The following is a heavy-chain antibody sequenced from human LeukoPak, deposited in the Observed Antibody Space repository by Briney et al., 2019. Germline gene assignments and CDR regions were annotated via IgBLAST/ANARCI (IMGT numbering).Heavy chain of an antibody. CDR1: GFTFSDYY. CDR3: TRRDYYGSGSYDY. V-gene: IGHV3-11*04. D-gene: IGHD3-10*01. Sequence: TGGSLRLSCAASGFTFSDYYMSWIRQAPGKGLEWVSYISSSGSTIYYADSVKGRFTISRDNPKNSLYLQMNSLRAEDTAMYYCTRRDYYGSGSYDYWGQGTLVTVSS. J-gene: IGHJ4*02. CDR2: ISSSGSTI.